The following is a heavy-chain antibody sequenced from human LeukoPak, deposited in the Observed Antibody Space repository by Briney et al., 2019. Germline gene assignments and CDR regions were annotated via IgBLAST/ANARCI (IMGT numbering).Heavy chain of an antibody. CDR3: ARIRGAAAPFDY. J-gene: IGHJ4*02. CDR2: ISGSGGGT. Sequence: GGSLRLSCAASGFTFSSYVMSWVRQAPGKGLEWVSAISGSGGGTYYADSVKGRFTISRDNSKNTLYLQTNSLRAEDTAVYYCARIRGAAAPFDYWGQGTLVTVSS. D-gene: IGHD6-13*01. CDR1: GFTFSSYV. V-gene: IGHV3-23*01.